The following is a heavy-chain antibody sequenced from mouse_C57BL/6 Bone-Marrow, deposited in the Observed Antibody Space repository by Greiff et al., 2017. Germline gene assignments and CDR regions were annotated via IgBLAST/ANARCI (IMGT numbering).Heavy chain of an antibody. CDR3: ARKERFDY. CDR2: IDPNSGGT. V-gene: IGHV1-72*01. Sequence: QVQLQQPGAELVKPGASVKLSCKASGYTFTSYWLHWVKQRPGRGIERIGRIDPNSGGTKYNEKFKSKATLTVDKPSSTAYMQRSSLTSEDSAVYYCARKERFDYWGQGTTRTVSS. J-gene: IGHJ2*01. CDR1: GYTFTSYW.